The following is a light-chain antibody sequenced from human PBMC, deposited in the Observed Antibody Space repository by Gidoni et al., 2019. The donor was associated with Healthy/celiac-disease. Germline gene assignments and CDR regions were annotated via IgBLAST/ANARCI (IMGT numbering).Light chain of an antibody. CDR1: QSISSY. V-gene: IGKV1-39*01. J-gene: IGKJ4*01. Sequence: IQMTQAPSSLSASVGDRVTLTCRASQSISSYLNWYQQKPGKAPKLLIYAASSLQNGVTSRFSGSGSGTDFTLTISSLQPEDFATYYCQQSYSTPLTFXGXTRVEIK. CDR2: AAS. CDR3: QQSYSTPLT.